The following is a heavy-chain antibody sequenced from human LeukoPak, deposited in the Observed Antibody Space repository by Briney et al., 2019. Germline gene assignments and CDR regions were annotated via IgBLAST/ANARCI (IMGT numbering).Heavy chain of an antibody. CDR3: ASPMNYYDAWSGYPPFDY. Sequence: SVKVSCKVSGGTFNNFALSWVRQAPGQGLEWVGGTIRVSGTTKYAQNLQGRVKVTADGSTSTAYMEMSSLRSEDTAIYYCASPMNYYDAWSGYPPFDYWGQGTLVTVSS. D-gene: IGHD3-3*01. J-gene: IGHJ4*02. CDR2: TIRVSGTT. CDR1: GGTFNNFA. V-gene: IGHV1-69*01.